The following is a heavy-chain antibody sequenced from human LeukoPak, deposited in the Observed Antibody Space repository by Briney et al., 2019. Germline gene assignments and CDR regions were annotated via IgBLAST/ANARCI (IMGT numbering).Heavy chain of an antibody. CDR2: IYSGGST. Sequence: PGGSLRLSCAASGFTFDDYAMHWVRQVPGKGLEWVSVIYSGGSTYYADSVKGRFTISRDNSKNTLYLQMNSLRAEGTAVYYCARDLFAWGQGTLVTVSS. V-gene: IGHV3-53*01. J-gene: IGHJ5*02. CDR1: GFTFDDYA. CDR3: ARDLFA.